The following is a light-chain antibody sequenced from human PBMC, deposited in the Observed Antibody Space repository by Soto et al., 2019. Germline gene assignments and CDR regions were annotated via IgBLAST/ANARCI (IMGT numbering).Light chain of an antibody. Sequence: IPLTQSPSSLSVSVGDRVTITCRASQGIRNDLGWYQQKPGNAPKLLIYAASTLQSGVPSRFSGSGSGTDFTLTISSLQPEDFATYYCQRSYSTPRTFGQGTKVDI. V-gene: IGKV1-39*01. J-gene: IGKJ1*01. CDR2: AAS. CDR1: QGIRND. CDR3: QRSYSTPRT.